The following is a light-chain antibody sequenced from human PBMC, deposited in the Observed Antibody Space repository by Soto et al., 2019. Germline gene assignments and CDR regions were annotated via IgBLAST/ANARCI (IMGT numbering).Light chain of an antibody. Sequence: QSALTQPASVSGSPGQSITISCTGTSSDVGYYNYVSWYQHHPVKAPKLMIYEVNNRPSGVSNRFSGSKSGNTASLTISGLQAEDEADYYCTSYTSSSTYVFGSGTKVTVL. J-gene: IGLJ1*01. CDR2: EVN. CDR3: TSYTSSSTYV. CDR1: SSDVGYYNY. V-gene: IGLV2-14*01.